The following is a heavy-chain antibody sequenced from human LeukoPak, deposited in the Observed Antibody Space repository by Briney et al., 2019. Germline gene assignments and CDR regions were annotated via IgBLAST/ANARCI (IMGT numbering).Heavy chain of an antibody. D-gene: IGHD2-2*01. Sequence: GGSLRLSCAASGFTFSSYWMSWVRQAPGKGLEWVANIKQDGSEKYYVDSVKGRLTISRDNAKNSLYLQMNSLRAEDTAVYYCARVGSYKGYCSSTSCYYYYYYYMDVWGKGTTVTVSS. J-gene: IGHJ6*03. V-gene: IGHV3-7*01. CDR3: ARVGSYKGYCSSTSCYYYYYYYMDV. CDR2: IKQDGSEK. CDR1: GFTFSSYW.